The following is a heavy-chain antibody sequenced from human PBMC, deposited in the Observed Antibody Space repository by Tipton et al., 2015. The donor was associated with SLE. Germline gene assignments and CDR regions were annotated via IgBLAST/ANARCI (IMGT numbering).Heavy chain of an antibody. Sequence: LRLSCTVSGGSFSGYYWSWVRQPPGKGLEWIGEINHSGSTSYNPSLKRRVTISVDTSKNQFSLKLTSVTAADTAVYYCARVALFPSYMDVWGKGTTVTVSS. CDR3: ARVALFPSYMDV. CDR1: GGSFSGYY. CDR2: INHSGST. V-gene: IGHV4-34*01. J-gene: IGHJ6*03. D-gene: IGHD3-3*01.